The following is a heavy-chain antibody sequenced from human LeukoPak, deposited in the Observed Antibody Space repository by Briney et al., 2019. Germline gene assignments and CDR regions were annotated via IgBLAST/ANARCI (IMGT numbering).Heavy chain of an antibody. D-gene: IGHD6-13*01. Sequence: GGSLRLSCAASGFIVSSHYMSWVRQAPGKGLEWVSVIVSGGSTYYTDSVKGRFTISRDNSKNTIYLQMNSLRAEDTAVYYCASGYSSSWYSADFDYWGQGTLVTVSS. J-gene: IGHJ4*02. V-gene: IGHV3-53*01. CDR2: IVSGGST. CDR3: ASGYSSSWYSADFDY. CDR1: GFIVSSHY.